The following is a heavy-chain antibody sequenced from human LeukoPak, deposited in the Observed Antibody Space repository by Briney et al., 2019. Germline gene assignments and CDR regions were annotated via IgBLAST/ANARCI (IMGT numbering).Heavy chain of an antibody. J-gene: IGHJ4*02. CDR2: MSYDGTNK. CDR3: ARGPNSNWSGLDF. V-gene: IGHV3-30*03. CDR1: GFTFSRYA. Sequence: TGGSLRLSCAASGFTFSRYAIHWVRQAPGKGLEWVAVMSYDGTNKYHAESVKGRFTISRDNFKNTLYLQMNRLRTEDTAVYYCARGPNSNWSGLDFWGQGTLLTVSS. D-gene: IGHD6-6*01.